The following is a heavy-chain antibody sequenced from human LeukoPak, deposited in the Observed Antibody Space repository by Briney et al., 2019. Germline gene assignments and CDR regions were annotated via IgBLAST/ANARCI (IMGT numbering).Heavy chain of an antibody. CDR1: GDTFRGYY. J-gene: IGHJ5*02. CDR3: AREAETTLNWFVP. Sequence: ASVKVSCKDPGDTFRGYYMHWVPQAPGQGLEWMGWINPNSGGTKFAQKFQGRVTMTRDTSISTAYMELSRLRSDDTAVYYCAREAETTLNWFVPWGQGTLVTVSS. D-gene: IGHD1-1*01. V-gene: IGHV1-2*02. CDR2: INPNSGGT.